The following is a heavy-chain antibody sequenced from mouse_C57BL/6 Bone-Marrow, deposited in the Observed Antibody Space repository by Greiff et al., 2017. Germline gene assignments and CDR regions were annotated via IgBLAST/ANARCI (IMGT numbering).Heavy chain of an antibody. CDR3: EKIGYYGSSPSYFEV. CDR1: GSTFTDYY. J-gene: IGHJ1*03. CDR2: INPNNGGT. Sequence: VQLQQSGPELVKPGASVKISCKASGSTFTDYYMNWVKQSHGKSLEWIGDINPNNGGTSYNQKFKGKATLTVDKSSSTAYMELRSLTSEDSAVYYCEKIGYYGSSPSYFEVWGTGITVTVS. V-gene: IGHV1-26*01. D-gene: IGHD1-1*01.